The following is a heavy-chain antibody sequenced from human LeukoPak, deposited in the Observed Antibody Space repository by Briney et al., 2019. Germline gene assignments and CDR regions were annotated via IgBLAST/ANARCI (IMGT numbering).Heavy chain of an antibody. V-gene: IGHV4-59*01. J-gene: IGHJ4*02. CDR3: ARATYSSGWGTSDY. CDR2: IYYSGST. D-gene: IGHD6-19*01. Sequence: SEPLSFTCTASVGPISSYYGSWIRQPPGKGLEGIGYIYYSGSTNYNPSLQSRVTISVDTSKNQFSLKLSSVTAADTAVYYCARATYSSGWGTSDYWGQGTLVTVSS. CDR1: VGPISSYY.